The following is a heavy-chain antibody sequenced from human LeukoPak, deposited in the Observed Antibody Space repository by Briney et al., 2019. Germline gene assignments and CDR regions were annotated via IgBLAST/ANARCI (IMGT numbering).Heavy chain of an antibody. V-gene: IGHV4-39*07. CDR2: ISYSGRT. D-gene: IGHD4-11*01. CDR1: DGSISSNSYY. CDR3: ARVLKVTDPGDFYYMDV. Sequence: KPSKTLSLTCTVSDGSISSNSYYWGWIRQPPGKGLEWIGSISYSGRTYYNPSLESRVTISVDASKNQFSLELNSVTAADTAVYYCARVLKVTDPGDFYYMDVWGKGTTVTVSS. J-gene: IGHJ6*03.